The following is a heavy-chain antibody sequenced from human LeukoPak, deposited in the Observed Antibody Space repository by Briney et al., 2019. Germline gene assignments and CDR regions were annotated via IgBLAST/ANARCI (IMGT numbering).Heavy chain of an antibody. D-gene: IGHD3-22*01. CDR1: GGTFSSYA. CDR3: ARPMIVVAEWEDDAFDI. CDR2: IIPIFGTA. V-gene: IGHV1-69*05. Sequence: GASVKVSCKASGGTFSSYAISWVRQAPGQGLEWMGRIIPIFGTANYAQKFQGRVTITTDESTTTAYMELSSLRSEDTAVYYCARPMIVVAEWEDDAFDIWGQGTMVTVSS. J-gene: IGHJ3*02.